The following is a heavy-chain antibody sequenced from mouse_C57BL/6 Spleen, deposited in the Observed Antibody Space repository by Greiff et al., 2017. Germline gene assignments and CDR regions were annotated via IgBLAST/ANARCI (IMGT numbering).Heavy chain of an antibody. D-gene: IGHD2-4*01. V-gene: IGHV1-31*01. CDR1: GYSFTGYY. J-gene: IGHJ3*01. CDR2: IYPYNGVS. Sequence: VQLQQSGPELVKPGASVKISCKASGYSFTGYYLHWVKQSHGNILDWIGYIYPYNGVSSYNQKFKGKATLTVDKSSSTAYMELRSLTSEDSAVYYCARGYYDYDERAFAYWGQGTLVTVSA. CDR3: ARGYYDYDERAFAY.